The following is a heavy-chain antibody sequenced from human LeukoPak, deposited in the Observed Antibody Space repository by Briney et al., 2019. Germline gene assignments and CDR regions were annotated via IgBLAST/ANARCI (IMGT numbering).Heavy chain of an antibody. D-gene: IGHD5-24*01. CDR3: VKGGGGLATITSLQY. V-gene: IGHV3-43*01. CDR1: GFTFDDYT. CDR2: INWDGANR. Sequence: GGSLRLSCAASGFTFDDYTMYWIRHAPGKGLEWVSAINWDGANRTYADSVKGRFSISRDNSKNSLYLQMNSLRREATALYYCVKGGGGLATITSLQYWGQGTLVTVSS. J-gene: IGHJ4*02.